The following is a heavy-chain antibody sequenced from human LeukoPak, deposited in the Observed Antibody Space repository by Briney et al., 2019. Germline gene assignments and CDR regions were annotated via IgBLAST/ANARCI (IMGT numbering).Heavy chain of an antibody. CDR3: ARHPGYCSSTSCRMGAFDI. D-gene: IGHD2-2*01. Sequence: SETLSLTCAVYGGSFSAYCWSWIRQPPGKGLEWIGEINHSGSTNYNPSLESRVTISVDTSKNQFSLKLSSVTAADTAVYYCARHPGYCSSTSCRMGAFDIWGQGTMVTVSS. CDR2: INHSGST. V-gene: IGHV4-34*01. CDR1: GGSFSAYC. J-gene: IGHJ3*02.